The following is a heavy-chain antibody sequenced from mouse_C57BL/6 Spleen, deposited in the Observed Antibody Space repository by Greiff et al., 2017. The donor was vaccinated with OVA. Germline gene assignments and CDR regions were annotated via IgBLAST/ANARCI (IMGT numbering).Heavy chain of an antibody. CDR1: GYSFTDYN. Sequence: VQLQQSGPELVKPGASVTISCKASGYSFTDYNMNWVKQSNGKSLEWIGVINPNYGTTSYNQKFKGKATLTVDQSSSTDYMQLNSLTSEDSAVDYCWGNSHYYAMDYWGQGTSVTVSS. CDR3: WGNSHYYAMDY. D-gene: IGHD2-1*01. V-gene: IGHV1-39*01. J-gene: IGHJ4*01. CDR2: INPNYGTT.